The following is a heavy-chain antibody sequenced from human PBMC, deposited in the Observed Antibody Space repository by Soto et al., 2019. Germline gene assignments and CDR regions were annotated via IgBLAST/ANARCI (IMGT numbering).Heavy chain of an antibody. CDR1: GFTFSNDG. CDR3: AKEGPITNWYFDY. V-gene: IGHV3-30*18. J-gene: IGHJ4*02. D-gene: IGHD1-1*01. CDR2: ISYDGNVA. Sequence: QVQLVESEGGVVQPGRSLRLSCTASGFTFSNDGMHWVRQALGKGLEWVTVISYDGNVAYYADSVKGRFTSSRDNSKNTLYLQMNSLRTEDTAVYYCAKEGPITNWYFDYWGQGTLVTVSS.